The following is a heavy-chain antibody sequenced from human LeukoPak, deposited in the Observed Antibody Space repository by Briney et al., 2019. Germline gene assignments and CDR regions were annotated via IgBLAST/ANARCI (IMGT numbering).Heavy chain of an antibody. CDR3: ASGIVGAYALAR. J-gene: IGHJ5*02. D-gene: IGHD1-26*01. V-gene: IGHV3-74*01. Sequence: PGGSLRLSCAASGFTFSSYWMHWVRQAPGKGLVWVSRIKSDGSSTDYADSVKGRFTISRDNAKNTLYLQMNSLRAEDTAIYYCASGIVGAYALARWGQGTLVTVSS. CDR2: IKSDGSST. CDR1: GFTFSSYW.